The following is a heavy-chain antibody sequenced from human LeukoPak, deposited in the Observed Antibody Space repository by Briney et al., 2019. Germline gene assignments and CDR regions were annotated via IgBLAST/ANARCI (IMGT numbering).Heavy chain of an antibody. CDR1: GYTFTSYD. J-gene: IGHJ6*02. CDR3: ARQADTAIDHDMDV. V-gene: IGHV1-8*01. D-gene: IGHD5-18*01. CDR2: MNPNSGST. Sequence: ASVKVSCKASGYTFTSYDINWVRQATGQGLEWMGWMNPNSGSTGYAQKFQGRVTMTRNTSISTAYMELSSLRSEDTAVYYCARQADTAIDHDMDVWGQGTTVTVSS.